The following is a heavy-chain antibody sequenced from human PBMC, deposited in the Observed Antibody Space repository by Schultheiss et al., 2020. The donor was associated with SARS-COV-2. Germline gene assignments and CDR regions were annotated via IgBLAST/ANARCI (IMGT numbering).Heavy chain of an antibody. CDR3: AQAASGRGHEYY. J-gene: IGHJ4*02. D-gene: IGHD6-13*01. V-gene: IGHV3-15*07. CDR2: IKSKTDGGTT. CDR1: GFTFSNYA. Sequence: GGSLRLSCAASGFTFSNYAMTWVRQAPGQGLEWVGRIKSKTDGGTTDYAAPVKGRFTISRDDSKNTLYLQMNNLRAEDTAVYHCAQAASGRGHEYYWGQGSLVTVSS.